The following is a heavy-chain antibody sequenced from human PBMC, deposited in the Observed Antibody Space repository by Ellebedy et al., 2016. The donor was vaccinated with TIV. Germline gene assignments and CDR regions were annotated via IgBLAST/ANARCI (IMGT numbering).Heavy chain of an antibody. CDR3: ARAGDYGDYEAVGYFDL. CDR2: ISAYNGNT. V-gene: IGHV1-18*04. J-gene: IGHJ2*01. CDR1: GYTFTNYG. D-gene: IGHD4-17*01. Sequence: AASVKVSCKASGYTFTNYGISWVRQAPGQGLEWMGWISAYNGNTKYAQKIQGRVTMTTDTSTSTVYMELRSLRSDDTAVYYCARAGDYGDYEAVGYFDLWGRGTLVTVSS.